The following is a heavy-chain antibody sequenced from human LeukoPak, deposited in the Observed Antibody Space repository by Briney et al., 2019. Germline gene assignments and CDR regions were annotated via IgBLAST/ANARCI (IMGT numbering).Heavy chain of an antibody. J-gene: IGHJ5*02. CDR3: AYDAGKGVNALSWFDP. D-gene: IGHD6-13*01. CDR2: IHYREST. V-gene: IGHV4-59*01. CDR1: GGSISSYY. Sequence: PSETLSLTCTVSGGSISSYYWSWIRQPPGKGLEWIRYIHYRESTNYNPSLRSRLTISVDTSKNQFSLKLSSVTAADTAVYYCAYDAGKGVNALSWFDPWGQGTLVTVSS.